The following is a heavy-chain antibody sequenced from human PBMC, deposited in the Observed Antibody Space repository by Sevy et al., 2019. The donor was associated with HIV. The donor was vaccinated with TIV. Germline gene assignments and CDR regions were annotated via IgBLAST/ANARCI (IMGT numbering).Heavy chain of an antibody. CDR1: GYTFTGYS. J-gene: IGHJ5*02. CDR2: INPNSGGT. Sequence: ASVKVSCKASGYTFTGYSMHWVRQAPGQGLEWMGWINPNSGGTNYAQKFQGRVTMTRETSINTAYMDMRNLGVDDTAVYFCARVWISDYYDSSGPNWFDTWGQGTLVTVSS. D-gene: IGHD3-22*01. V-gene: IGHV1-2*02. CDR3: ARVWISDYYDSSGPNWFDT.